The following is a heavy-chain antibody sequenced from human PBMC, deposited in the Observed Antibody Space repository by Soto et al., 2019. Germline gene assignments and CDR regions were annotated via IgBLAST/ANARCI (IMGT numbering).Heavy chain of an antibody. V-gene: IGHV3-48*02. J-gene: IGHJ4*02. CDR3: ARDLSLYYYDSSGYFDYFDY. CDR2: ISSSSSTI. CDR1: GFTFSSYS. Sequence: GGSLRLSCAASGFTFSSYSMNWVRQAPGKGLEWVSYISSSSSTIYYADSVKGRFTISRDNAKNSLYLQMNSLRDEDTAVYYCARDLSLYYYDSSGYFDYFDYWGQGTLVTVSS. D-gene: IGHD3-22*01.